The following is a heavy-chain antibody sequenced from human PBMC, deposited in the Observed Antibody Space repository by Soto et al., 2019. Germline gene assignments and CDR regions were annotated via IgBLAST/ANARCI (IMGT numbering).Heavy chain of an antibody. CDR3: ALSGSSSWDNDAFDI. D-gene: IGHD6-13*01. CDR2: IYYSGST. J-gene: IGHJ3*02. V-gene: IGHV4-61*05. Sequence: SETLSLTCTVSGGSISSSSYYWGWIRQPPGKGLEWIGYIYYSGSTNYNPSLKSRVTISVDTSKNQFSLKLSSVTAADTAVYYCALSGSSSWDNDAFDIWGQGTMVTVSS. CDR1: GGSISSSSYY.